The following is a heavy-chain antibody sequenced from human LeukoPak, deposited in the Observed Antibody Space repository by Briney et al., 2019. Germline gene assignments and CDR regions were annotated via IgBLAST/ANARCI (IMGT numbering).Heavy chain of an antibody. CDR1: GGSFSGYH. V-gene: IGHV4-34*01. D-gene: IGHD2-2*01. CDR3: AREWAPYCSSTSCYGLGYYYYYMDV. Sequence: PSETLSLTCAVYGGSFSGYHWSWIRQPPGKGLEWIGEINHSGSTNYNPSLKSRVTISVDTSKNQFSLKLSSVTAADTAVYYCAREWAPYCSSTSCYGLGYYYYYMDVWGKGTTVTVSS. J-gene: IGHJ6*03. CDR2: INHSGST.